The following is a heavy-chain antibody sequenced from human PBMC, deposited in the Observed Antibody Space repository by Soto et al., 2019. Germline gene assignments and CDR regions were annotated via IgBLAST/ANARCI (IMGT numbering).Heavy chain of an antibody. CDR2: IYYSGST. Sequence: SETLSLTCTVAGGSISSGDYYWSWIKKPPGKGLEWIGYIYYSGSTYYNPSLKSRVTISVDTSKNQFSLKLSSVTAADTAVYYCARGGTGDFWSGYHSTFDYWGQGTLVTVSS. D-gene: IGHD3-3*01. CDR1: GGSISSGDYY. V-gene: IGHV4-30-4*01. J-gene: IGHJ4*02. CDR3: ARGGTGDFWSGYHSTFDY.